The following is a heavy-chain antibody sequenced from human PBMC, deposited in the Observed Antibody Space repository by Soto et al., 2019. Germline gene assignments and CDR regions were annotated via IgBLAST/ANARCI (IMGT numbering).Heavy chain of an antibody. J-gene: IGHJ5*02. CDR2: IIPIFGTA. Sequence: SVKVSCKASGGTFSSYAISWVRQAPGQGLEWMGGIIPIFGTANYAQKFQGRVTITADESTSTAYMELSSLRSEDTAVYYCAREVGATTGSWFDRWGQGTLATVSS. D-gene: IGHD1-26*01. CDR3: AREVGATTGSWFDR. V-gene: IGHV1-69*13. CDR1: GGTFSSYA.